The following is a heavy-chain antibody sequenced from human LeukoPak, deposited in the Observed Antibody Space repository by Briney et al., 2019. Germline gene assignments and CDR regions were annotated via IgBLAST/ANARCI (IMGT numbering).Heavy chain of an antibody. Sequence: ASVKVSCMPSGYSFTGYFIHWVRQAPGQGLEWMGWMNPNRGGTNYAQVFQGTVNIAREPSISTAYIELTDLTSDDPAVYFLAQRTDGGTYSEGGGQGTLVTVSS. CDR3: AQRTDGGTYSEG. CDR2: MNPNRGGT. CDR1: GYSFTGYF. D-gene: IGHD1-26*01. V-gene: IGHV1-2*02. J-gene: IGHJ4*02.